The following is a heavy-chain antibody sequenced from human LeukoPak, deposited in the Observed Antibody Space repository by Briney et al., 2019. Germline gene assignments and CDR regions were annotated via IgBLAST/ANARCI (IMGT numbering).Heavy chain of an antibody. CDR1: TFTFDDYG. Sequence: GGSLRLSCAASTFTFDDYGMSWVRQAPGKGLEWVSGINWNGGSTGYADSVKGRFTISRDNAKNSLYLQMNSLRAEDTAVYYCARDSPFGYGDESCHDYWGQGTLVTVSS. V-gene: IGHV3-20*04. D-gene: IGHD4-17*01. CDR2: INWNGGST. CDR3: ARDSPFGYGDESCHDY. J-gene: IGHJ4*02.